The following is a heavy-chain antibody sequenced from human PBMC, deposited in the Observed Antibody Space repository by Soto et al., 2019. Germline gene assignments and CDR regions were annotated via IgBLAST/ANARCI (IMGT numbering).Heavy chain of an antibody. V-gene: IGHV3-21*01. CDR1: GFTFSSCS. J-gene: IGHJ4*02. CDR2: ISSSGSYI. Sequence: ESGGGLVKSGGSLRLSCAASGFTFSSCSMNWVRQAPGKGLEWVSSISSSGSYIYYADSLKGRFTISRDNAKNSLFLQMNSLKAEDTAVYYCARSRYYRDYIDYWGQGTLVTVSS. CDR3: ARSRYYRDYIDY. D-gene: IGHD4-17*01.